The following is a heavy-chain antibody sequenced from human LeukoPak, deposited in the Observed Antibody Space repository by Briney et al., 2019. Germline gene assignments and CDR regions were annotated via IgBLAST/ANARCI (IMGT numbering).Heavy chain of an antibody. V-gene: IGHV3-30*02. J-gene: IGHJ4*02. CDR1: GFTFSSYG. Sequence: GGSLRPSCAASGFTFSSYGMNWVRQAPGKGLEWVAFIRYDGSNKYYADSVKGRFTISRDDSKNTLYLQLNSLRAEDTAVYYCAKESESYDSSGSTFHYWGQGTLVTVSS. D-gene: IGHD3-22*01. CDR3: AKESESYDSSGSTFHY. CDR2: IRYDGSNK.